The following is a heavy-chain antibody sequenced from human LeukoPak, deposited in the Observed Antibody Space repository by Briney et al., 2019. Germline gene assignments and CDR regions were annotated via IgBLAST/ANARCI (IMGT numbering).Heavy chain of an antibody. CDR2: IKSKTDGGTT. V-gene: IGHV3-15*01. CDR1: GGSISSYY. CDR3: TTDLTMVRGVIVYFDY. D-gene: IGHD3-10*01. Sequence: ETLSLTCTVSGGSISSYYWSWVRQAPGKGLEWVGRIKSKTDGGTTDYAAPVKGRFTISRDDSKNTLYLQMNSLKTEDTAVYYCTTDLTMVRGVIVYFDYWGQGTLVTVSS. J-gene: IGHJ4*02.